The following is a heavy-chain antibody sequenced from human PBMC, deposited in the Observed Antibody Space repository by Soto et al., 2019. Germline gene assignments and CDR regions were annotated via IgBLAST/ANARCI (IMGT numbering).Heavy chain of an antibody. Sequence: QVQLVESGGGVVQPGRSLRLSCAASGFTFSSYAMHWVRQAPGKGLEWVAVISYDGSNKYYADSVKGRFTISRDNSKNTLYLQMNSLRAEDTAVYYCARVAPQYCSSTSCRNWYFDLWGRGTLVTVSS. CDR1: GFTFSSYA. V-gene: IGHV3-30-3*01. D-gene: IGHD2-2*01. J-gene: IGHJ2*01. CDR2: ISYDGSNK. CDR3: ARVAPQYCSSTSCRNWYFDL.